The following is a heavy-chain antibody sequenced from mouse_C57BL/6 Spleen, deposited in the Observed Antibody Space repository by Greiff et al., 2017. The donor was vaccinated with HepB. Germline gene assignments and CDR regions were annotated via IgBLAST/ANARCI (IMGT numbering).Heavy chain of an antibody. D-gene: IGHD1-1*02. J-gene: IGHJ2*01. V-gene: IGHV5-12*01. CDR1: GFTFSDYY. Sequence: EVMLVESGGGLVQPGGSLKLSCAASGFTFSDYYMYWVRQTPEKRLEWVAYISNGGGSTYYPDTVKGRFTISRDNAKNTMYLQMSRLKSEDTAMYYCARLNQLFYYVDYWGQGTTLTVSS. CDR3: ARLNQLFYYVDY. CDR2: ISNGGGST.